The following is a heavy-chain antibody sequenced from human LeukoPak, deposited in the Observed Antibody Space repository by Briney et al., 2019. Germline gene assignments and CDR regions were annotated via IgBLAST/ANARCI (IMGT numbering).Heavy chain of an antibody. D-gene: IGHD2-2*01. CDR1: GGSFSGYY. V-gene: IGHV4-34*01. J-gene: IGHJ4*02. CDR2: INHSGST. CDR3: ARGLRGPRYCSSTSCYQDY. Sequence: PSETLSLTCAVYGGSFSGYYWSWIRQPPGKGLEWIGEINHSGSTNYNPSLKSRVTISVDTSKNQFSLKLSSVTAADTAVYYCARGLRGPRYCSSTSCYQDYWGQGTLVTVSS.